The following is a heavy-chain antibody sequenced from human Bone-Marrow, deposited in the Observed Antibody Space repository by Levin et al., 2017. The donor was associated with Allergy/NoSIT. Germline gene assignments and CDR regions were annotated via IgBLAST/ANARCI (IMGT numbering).Heavy chain of an antibody. CDR2: IYYTGTS. J-gene: IGHJ4*02. Sequence: SQTLSLTCSISGGSVSSSDYYWSWIRQPPGKGLEWIGYIYYTGTSNYNPSLKGRVTISPDTSKNQFSLKLSSVTAADTAVYFCATSRYSTRLDYWGQGTLVTVSS. CDR1: GGSVSSSDYY. D-gene: IGHD6-13*01. V-gene: IGHV4-61*08. CDR3: ATSRYSTRLDY.